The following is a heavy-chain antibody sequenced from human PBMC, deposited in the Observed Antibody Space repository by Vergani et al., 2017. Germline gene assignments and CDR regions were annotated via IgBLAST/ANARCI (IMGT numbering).Heavy chain of an antibody. V-gene: IGHV3-48*03. CDR1: GFTFSSYE. CDR2: ISSSGSTI. J-gene: IGHJ4*02. D-gene: IGHD3-10*01. CDR3: ARDSGSGSLV. Sequence: VQLVESGGGVVQPGRSLRLSCAASGFTFSSYEMNWVRQAPGKGLEWVSYISSSGSTIYYADSVKGRFTISRDNAKNSLYLQMNSLRAEDTAVYYCARDSGSGSLVWGQGTLVTVSS.